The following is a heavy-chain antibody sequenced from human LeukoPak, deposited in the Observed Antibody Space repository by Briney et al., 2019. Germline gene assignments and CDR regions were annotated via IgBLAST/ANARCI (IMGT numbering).Heavy chain of an antibody. Sequence: GGSLRLSCAASGFTFSSYSMNWVRQAPGKELEWVSSISSSSSYIYYADSVKGRFTISRDNAKNSLYLQMNSLRAEDTAVYYCARANLVATKHFDYWGQGTLVTVSS. CDR1: GFTFSSYS. D-gene: IGHD5-12*01. V-gene: IGHV3-21*01. CDR2: ISSSSSYI. J-gene: IGHJ4*02. CDR3: ARANLVATKHFDY.